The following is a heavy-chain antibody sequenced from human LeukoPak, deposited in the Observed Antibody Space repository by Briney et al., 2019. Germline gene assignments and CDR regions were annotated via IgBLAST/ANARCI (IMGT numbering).Heavy chain of an antibody. V-gene: IGHV3-23*01. J-gene: IGHJ6*02. CDR1: RFTFSSYA. CDR2: ISGSGGST. CDR3: ARRPYYYGLDV. Sequence: GGSLRLSCAASRFTFSSYAMSWVRQAPGKGLEWVSSISGSGGSTYYADSVKGRFTISRDNSKNTLYLQMNSLRAEDTAFYHCARRPYYYGLDVWGQGTTVTVSS.